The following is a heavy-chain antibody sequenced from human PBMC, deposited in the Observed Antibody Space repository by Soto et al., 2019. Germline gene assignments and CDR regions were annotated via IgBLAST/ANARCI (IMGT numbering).Heavy chain of an antibody. CDR3: ARGNHRWLQLWYFDL. J-gene: IGHJ2*01. Sequence: QVQLVQSGAEVKKPGSSVTVSCKASGGTFSSYTISWVRQAPGQGLEWMGGIIPIFGTANYAQKFQGRVTITADDSARTAYMELSSLTSEDPALYYCARGNHRWLQLWYFDLWGRGTLVTLSS. CDR2: IIPIFGTA. D-gene: IGHD5-12*01. CDR1: GGTFSSYT. V-gene: IGHV1-69*12.